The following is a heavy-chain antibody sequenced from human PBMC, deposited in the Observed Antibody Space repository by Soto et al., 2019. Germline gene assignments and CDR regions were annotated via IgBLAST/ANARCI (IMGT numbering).Heavy chain of an antibody. J-gene: IGHJ4*02. V-gene: IGHV3-21*01. D-gene: IGHD6-13*01. CDR2: IDSSGKYI. CDR1: GFTFNTYS. Sequence: EVQLVESGGGLVRPGGSLRLFCTASGFTFNTYSMNWVRQTPGKGLEWLSSIDSSGKYIYYADSVRGRFTISRDNAMSSLTLQMNSLTAEDTAVYYCARDLRQQRHIPRHFDCWGQGTRVAVSS. CDR3: ARDLRQQRHIPRHFDC.